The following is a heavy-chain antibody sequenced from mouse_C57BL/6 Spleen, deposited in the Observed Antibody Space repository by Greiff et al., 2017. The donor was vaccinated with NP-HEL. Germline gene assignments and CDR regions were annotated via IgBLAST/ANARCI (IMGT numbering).Heavy chain of an antibody. D-gene: IGHD1-1*01. CDR1: GFTFSSYG. CDR2: ISSGGSYT. J-gene: IGHJ3*01. Sequence: EVKLMESGGDLVKPGGSLKLSCAASGFTFSSYGMSWVRQTPDKRLEWVATISSGGSYTYYPDSVKGRFTISRDNAKNTLYLQMSSLKSEDTAMYNCERHRGKSTVGAAPFPFAYWGQGTLVTVSA. CDR3: ERHRGKSTVGAAPFPFAY. V-gene: IGHV5-6*01.